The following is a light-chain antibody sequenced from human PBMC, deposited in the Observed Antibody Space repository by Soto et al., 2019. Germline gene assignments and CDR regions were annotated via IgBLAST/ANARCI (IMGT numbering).Light chain of an antibody. CDR2: DAS. Sequence: DIQMTQSPSSLSASVGDRVTITCQASQDISNYLNWYQQKPGKAPKLLIYDASNLETGVPSRFSGSGSGTDFTFTISSLQPEDIATYYCQHQGTFGGGTKVEIK. V-gene: IGKV1-33*01. CDR1: QDISNY. J-gene: IGKJ4*01. CDR3: QHQGT.